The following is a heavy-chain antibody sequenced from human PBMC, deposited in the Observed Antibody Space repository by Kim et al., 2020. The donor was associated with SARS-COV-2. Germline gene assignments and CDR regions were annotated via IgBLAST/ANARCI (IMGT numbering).Heavy chain of an antibody. CDR3: AKAPRGYCSGGSCPTAFDY. V-gene: IGHV3-23*01. CDR1: GFTFSSYA. Sequence: GGSLRLSCAASGFTFSSYAMSWVRQAPGKGLEWVSAISGSGGSTYYADSVKGRFTISRDNSKNTLYLQMNSLRAEDTAVYYCAKAPRGYCSGGSCPTAFDYWGQGTLVTVSS. CDR2: ISGSGGST. J-gene: IGHJ4*02. D-gene: IGHD2-15*01.